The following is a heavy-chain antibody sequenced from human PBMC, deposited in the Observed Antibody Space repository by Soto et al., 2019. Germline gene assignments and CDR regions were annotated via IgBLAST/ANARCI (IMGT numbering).Heavy chain of an antibody. V-gene: IGHV4-34*01. CDR2: INHSGST. D-gene: IGHD6-13*01. J-gene: IGHJ1*01. CDR1: GGSFSGYY. CDR3: ARGGVITASEGYGFQH. Sequence: SETLSLTCAVYGGSFSGYYWSWIRQPPGKGLEWIGEINHSGSTNYNPSLKSRVTISVDTSKNQFSLKLSSVTAADTAVYYCARGGVITASEGYGFQHWGQGTLVTVSS.